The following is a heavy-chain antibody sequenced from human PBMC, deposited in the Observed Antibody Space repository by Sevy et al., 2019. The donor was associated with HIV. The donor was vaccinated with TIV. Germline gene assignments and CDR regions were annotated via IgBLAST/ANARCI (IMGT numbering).Heavy chain of an antibody. Sequence: ASVKVSCKVSGYTLTELSIHWVRQAPGKGLEWLVTFDPEDGKTIYVQNFQGRVTMTEDTSTDTTYMELSSLRSEDTAVYYCASTRDYYDSSGYYFDFWGQRTLVTVSS. CDR2: FDPEDGKT. D-gene: IGHD3-22*01. J-gene: IGHJ4*02. V-gene: IGHV1-24*01. CDR3: ASTRDYYDSSGYYFDF. CDR1: GYTLTELS.